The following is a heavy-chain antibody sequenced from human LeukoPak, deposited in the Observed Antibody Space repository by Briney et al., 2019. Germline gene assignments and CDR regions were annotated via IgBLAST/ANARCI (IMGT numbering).Heavy chain of an antibody. J-gene: IGHJ5*02. CDR1: GDSISSYY. CDR3: ARYSSSSFDP. CDR2: IYYSGST. V-gene: IGHV4-59*01. Sequence: SETLSLTCTVSGDSISSYYWSWIRQPPGKGLEWIGHIYYSGSTNYNPSLKSRVTISVDTSKNQFSLKLSSVTAADTAVYYCARYSSSSFDPWGQGTLVTVSS. D-gene: IGHD6-13*01.